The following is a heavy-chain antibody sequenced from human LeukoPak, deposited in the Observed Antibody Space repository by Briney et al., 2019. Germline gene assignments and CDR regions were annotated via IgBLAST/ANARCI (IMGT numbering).Heavy chain of an antibody. CDR3: ARAALRYCSGGSCYEGFDY. D-gene: IGHD2-15*01. V-gene: IGHV3-33*08. CDR2: IWYDGSNK. CDR1: GFTYSSYA. Sequence: GGSLRLSCAASGFTYSSYAMHWVRQAPGKGLEWVAVIWYDGSNKYYADSVKGRFTISRDNSKNTLYLQMNSLRAEDTAVYYCARAALRYCSGGSCYEGFDYWGQGTLVTVSS. J-gene: IGHJ4*02.